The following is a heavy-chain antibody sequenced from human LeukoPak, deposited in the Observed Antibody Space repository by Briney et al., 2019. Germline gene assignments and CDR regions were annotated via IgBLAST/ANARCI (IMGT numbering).Heavy chain of an antibody. V-gene: IGHV3-33*01. CDR2: IWYDGSNK. CDR3: ARDRNPLWFGELPGFGAFDI. D-gene: IGHD3-10*01. Sequence: GGSLRLSCAASGFTFSSYGMHWVRQAPGKGLEWVAVIWYDGSNKYYADSAKGRFTISRDNSKNTLYLQMNSLRAEDTAVYYCARDRNPLWFGELPGFGAFDIWGQGTMVTVSS. CDR1: GFTFSSYG. J-gene: IGHJ3*02.